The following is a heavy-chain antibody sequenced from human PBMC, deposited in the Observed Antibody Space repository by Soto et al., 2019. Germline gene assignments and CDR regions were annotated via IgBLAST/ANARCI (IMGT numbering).Heavy chain of an antibody. CDR1: GGSISSGGYS. CDR2: IYHSGST. D-gene: IGHD3-10*01. Sequence: SETLSLTCAVSGGSISSGGYSWSWIRQPPGKGLEWIGYIYHSGSTYYNPSLKSRVTISVDRSKNQFSLKVNSVTAADTAVDYCARKWFGEPHKFDYWGQGALVTVSS. J-gene: IGHJ4*02. V-gene: IGHV4-30-2*01. CDR3: ARKWFGEPHKFDY.